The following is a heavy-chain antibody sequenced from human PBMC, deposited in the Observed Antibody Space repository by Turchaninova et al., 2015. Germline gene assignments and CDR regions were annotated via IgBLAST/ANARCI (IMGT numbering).Heavy chain of an antibody. D-gene: IGHD2-2*01. J-gene: IGHJ4*02. CDR3: VKDMTPDGLYAMDH. CDR1: GFSFSTYA. Sequence: RLSCAGSGFSFSTYAMNWVRQAPGKGLEWVSCITGSSGSKWYADSVKGRFTTSRDNSRNTVYLQMNSLRVEDTAVYFCVKDMTPDGLYAMDHWGQGTPVTVSS. CDR2: ITGSSGSK. V-gene: IGHV3-23*01.